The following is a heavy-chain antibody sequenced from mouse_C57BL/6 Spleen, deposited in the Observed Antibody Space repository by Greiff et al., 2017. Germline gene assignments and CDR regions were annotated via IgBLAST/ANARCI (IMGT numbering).Heavy chain of an antibody. J-gene: IGHJ2*01. D-gene: IGHD1-1*01. V-gene: IGHV1-80*01. CDR2: IYPGDGDT. CDR1: GYAFSSYW. Sequence: QVQLKESGAELVKPGASVKISCKASGYAFSSYWMNWVKQRPGKGLEWIGQIYPGDGDTNYNGKFKGKATLTADKSSSTAYMQLSSLTSEDSAVYFCARPHYYGSSYNCDYWGQGTTLTVSS. CDR3: ARPHYYGSSYNCDY.